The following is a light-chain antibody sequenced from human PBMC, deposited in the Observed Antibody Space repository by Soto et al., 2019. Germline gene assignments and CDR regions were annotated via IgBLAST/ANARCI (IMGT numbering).Light chain of an antibody. J-gene: IGLJ2*01. CDR2: SNN. V-gene: IGLV1-44*01. CDR3: AVWDDSLNGLE. Sequence: QSVLTQPPSASGTPGQRVTISCSGSSSNIGSNTVNWYQQLPGTAPKLLIYSNNERPSGVPDRLSGSKSGTSASLAISGLQSEDEGDYYCAVWDDSLNGLEFGGGTKLTVL. CDR1: SSNIGSNT.